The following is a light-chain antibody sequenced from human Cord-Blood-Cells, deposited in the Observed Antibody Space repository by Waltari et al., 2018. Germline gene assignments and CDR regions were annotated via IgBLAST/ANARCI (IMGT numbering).Light chain of an antibody. V-gene: IGLV2-14*01. CDR2: DVS. J-gene: IGLJ1*01. CDR3: SSYTSSSTNYV. CDR1: STDVVGYNN. Sequence: QSALSHPAAASGSPGQSITISGSVTSTDVVGYNNVSCYQQHPGKAPKLMIYDVSNRPSGVSNRFSGSKSGNTASLTISGLQAEDEADYYCSSYTSSSTNYVFGTGTKVTVL.